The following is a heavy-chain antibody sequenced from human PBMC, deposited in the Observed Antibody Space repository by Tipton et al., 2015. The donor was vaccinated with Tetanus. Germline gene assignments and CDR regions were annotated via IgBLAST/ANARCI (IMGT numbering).Heavy chain of an antibody. V-gene: IGHV3-74*01. J-gene: IGHJ6*02. CDR2: INRDGTTT. Sequence: SLRLSCAASGFTFSSYWMHWVRQAPGKGLVWVSRINRDGTTTTYADSVKGRFTISRDNSKNTLYLQMNSLRAEDTAVYYCAKEVSGVDYGMDGWGQGTTVTVSS. CDR1: GFTFSSYW. D-gene: IGHD1-26*01. CDR3: AKEVSGVDYGMDG.